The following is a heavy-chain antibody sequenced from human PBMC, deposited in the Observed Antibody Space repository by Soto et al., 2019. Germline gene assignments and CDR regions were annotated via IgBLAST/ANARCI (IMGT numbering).Heavy chain of an antibody. CDR3: AKDWGIAARTYYYYGMDV. Sequence: QVQLVESGGGVVQPGRSLRLSCAASGFTFSSYGMHWVRQAPGKGLEWVAVISYDGSNKYYADSVKGRFTISRDNSKNTLYLQMNSLRAEDTAVYYCAKDWGIAARTYYYYGMDVWGQGTTVTVSS. V-gene: IGHV3-30*18. J-gene: IGHJ6*02. CDR1: GFTFSSYG. CDR2: ISYDGSNK. D-gene: IGHD6-6*01.